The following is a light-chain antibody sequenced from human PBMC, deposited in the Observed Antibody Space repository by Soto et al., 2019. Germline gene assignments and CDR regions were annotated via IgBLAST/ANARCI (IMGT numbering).Light chain of an antibody. CDR2: GAS. Sequence: EVVMTQSPATLSVSPGEGAALSCRASQSVSSNLAWYQQKPGQAPRLLIYGASTRATDFPARFSGSGSGTDFTLTISRLEPEDFAVYYCQQYGSPLTFGGGTKVDI. V-gene: IGKV3-15*01. CDR3: QQYGSPLT. J-gene: IGKJ4*01. CDR1: QSVSSN.